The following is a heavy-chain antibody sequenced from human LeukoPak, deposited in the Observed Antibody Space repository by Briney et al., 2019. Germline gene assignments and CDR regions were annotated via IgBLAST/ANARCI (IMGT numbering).Heavy chain of an antibody. V-gene: IGHV1-69*05. Sequence: GASVKVSCKASGGTFSSYAISWVRQAPGQGLEWMGRIIPIFGTANYAQKFQGRVTITTDESTSTAYMELSSLRSEDTAVYYCARALRYYGSYYFDYWGQGTLVTVSS. CDR2: IIPIFGTA. D-gene: IGHD3-10*01. J-gene: IGHJ4*02. CDR1: GGTFSSYA. CDR3: ARALRYYGSYYFDY.